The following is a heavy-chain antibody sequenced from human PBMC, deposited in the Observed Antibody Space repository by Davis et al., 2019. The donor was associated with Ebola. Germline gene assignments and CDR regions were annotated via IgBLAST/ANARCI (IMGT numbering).Heavy chain of an antibody. CDR2: ISSSGSTI. J-gene: IGHJ4*02. CDR1: GFTFSDYY. V-gene: IGHV3-11*01. D-gene: IGHD6-19*01. Sequence: GESLKISCAASGFTFSDYYMSWIRQAPGKGLEWVSYISSSGSTIYYADSVKGRFTISRDNAKNSLYLQMNSLRAEDTAVYYCARTVAVAGSYMPDYWGQGTLVTVSS. CDR3: ARTVAVAGSYMPDY.